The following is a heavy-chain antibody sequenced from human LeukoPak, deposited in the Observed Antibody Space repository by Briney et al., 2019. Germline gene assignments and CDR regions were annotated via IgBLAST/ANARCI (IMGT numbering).Heavy chain of an antibody. V-gene: IGHV1-18*01. Sequence: ASVKVSCKASGGTFSSYAITWVRQAPGQGLEWMGWISTYNGNTIYARNLQGRITMTTDTFTSTAYMELRSLISDDTAVYYCARDRQGSGPRPPETNWFDPWGQGTLVTVSS. CDR2: ISTYNGNT. J-gene: IGHJ5*02. D-gene: IGHD1-14*01. CDR3: ARDRQGSGPRPPETNWFDP. CDR1: GGTFSSYA.